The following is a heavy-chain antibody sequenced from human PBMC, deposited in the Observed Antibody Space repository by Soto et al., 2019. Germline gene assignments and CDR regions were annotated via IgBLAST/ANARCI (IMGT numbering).Heavy chain of an antibody. Sequence: PGGSLRLSCAASGFTFSSYAMHWVRQAPGKGLEWVAVISYDGSNKYYADSVKGRFTISRDNSKNTLYLQMNSLRAEDTAVYYCARDFHSPFVGDYDPTYYYYGMDVWGHGTTVTVSS. D-gene: IGHD4-17*01. CDR2: ISYDGSNK. J-gene: IGHJ6*02. CDR1: GFTFSSYA. CDR3: ARDFHSPFVGDYDPTYYYYGMDV. V-gene: IGHV3-30-3*01.